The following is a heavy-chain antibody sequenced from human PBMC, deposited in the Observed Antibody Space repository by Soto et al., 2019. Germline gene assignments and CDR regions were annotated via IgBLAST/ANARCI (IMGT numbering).Heavy chain of an antibody. CDR2: IYSAGNT. CDR1: GFTVSSNY. D-gene: IGHD1-26*01. V-gene: IGHV3-66*01. J-gene: IGHJ6*02. CDR3: ARDFVVGGPTINYYYGMDV. Sequence: GGSLTLSCAASGFTVSSNYMSWVRQAPGKGLEWISIIYSAGNTYYADSVKGRFTISRDNSKNTLYLQMNSLGAEDAAVYYCARDFVVGGPTINYYYGMDVWGQGTTVTVSS.